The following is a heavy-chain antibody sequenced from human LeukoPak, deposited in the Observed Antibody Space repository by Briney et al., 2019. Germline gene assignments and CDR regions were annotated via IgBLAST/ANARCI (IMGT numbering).Heavy chain of an antibody. V-gene: IGHV3-23*01. Sequence: GGSLRLSCVVSGFTFSSYAMSWVRQAPGKGLEWVSTLASSSGGGTYYADSVKGRFTISRDSSRNTLFLQMNSLRAEDTAVYYCAKDLSSDWRLFDSWGQGTLVTVSS. CDR1: GFTFSSYA. D-gene: IGHD2-21*01. J-gene: IGHJ4*02. CDR2: LASSSGGGT. CDR3: AKDLSSDWRLFDS.